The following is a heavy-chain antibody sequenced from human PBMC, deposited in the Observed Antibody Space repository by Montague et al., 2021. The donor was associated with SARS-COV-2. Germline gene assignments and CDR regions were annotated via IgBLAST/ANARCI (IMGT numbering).Heavy chain of an antibody. CDR1: GGSFSDYY. CDR2: INYGGST. V-gene: IGHV4-34*01. CDR3: ARGAPGY. D-gene: IGHD1-1*01. J-gene: IGHJ4*02. Sequence: SETLSLTCAVYGGSFSDYYWTWIRQSPGGGLEWIGQINYGGSTKYNPSLRSRVTISIDTSKNQFSLELTSVTAADTAVYYCARGAPGYWGQGTLVTVSS.